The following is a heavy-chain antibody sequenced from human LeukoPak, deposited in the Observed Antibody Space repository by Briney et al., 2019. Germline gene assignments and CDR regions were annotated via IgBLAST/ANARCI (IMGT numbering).Heavy chain of an antibody. Sequence: SETLSLTXAVYGGSFSGYYWSWIRQPPGRGLEWIGEINHSGSTNYNPSLKSRVTISVDTSKNQFSLKLSSVTAADTAVYYCARRLTNWNDFDYWGQGTLVTVSS. D-gene: IGHD1-1*01. J-gene: IGHJ4*02. CDR2: INHSGST. V-gene: IGHV4-34*01. CDR1: GGSFSGYY. CDR3: ARRLTNWNDFDY.